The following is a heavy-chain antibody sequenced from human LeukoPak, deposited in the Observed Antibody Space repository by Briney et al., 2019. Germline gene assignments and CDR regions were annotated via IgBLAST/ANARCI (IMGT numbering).Heavy chain of an antibody. J-gene: IGHJ6*03. Sequence: SETLSLTCTVSGYSISSGYYWGWIRPPPGKGLEWIGSIYHSGSTNYNPSLKSRVTISVDTSKNQFSLKLSSVTAADTAVYYCARGGCSSSSCYSVLHYYYYMDVWGKGTTVTVSS. CDR3: ARGGCSSSSCYSVLHYYYYMDV. CDR1: GYSISSGYY. CDR2: IYHSGST. V-gene: IGHV4-38-2*02. D-gene: IGHD2-2*01.